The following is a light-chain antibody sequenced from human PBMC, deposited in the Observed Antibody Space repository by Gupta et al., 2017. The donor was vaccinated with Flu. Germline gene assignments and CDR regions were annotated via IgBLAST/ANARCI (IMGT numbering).Light chain of an antibody. Sequence: DIVMTQSPLTLPVTPGEPASISCRSSQSLLLSNGFNYLDWYLQRPGQSPQLLIYLVSTRASGVPDRFSGSGSGTDFTLKISRVEAEDVGVYYCMQALQTPWTFGQGTKVEIK. CDR1: QSLLLSNGFNY. V-gene: IGKV2-28*01. CDR3: MQALQTPWT. J-gene: IGKJ1*01. CDR2: LVS.